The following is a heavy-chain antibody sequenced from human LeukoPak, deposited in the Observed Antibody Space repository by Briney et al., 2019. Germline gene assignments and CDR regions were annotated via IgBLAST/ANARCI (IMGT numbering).Heavy chain of an antibody. Sequence: GGSLRLSCAASGFSFGDFGMSWVRQAPGKGLEWVSGINWNGVGTSYIDSVKGRFTVSRDNAKNSLYLQMNSLRAEDTALYYCAKEVYGDYAGAFDIWGQGTMVTVSS. D-gene: IGHD4-17*01. CDR2: INWNGVGT. J-gene: IGHJ3*02. V-gene: IGHV3-20*04. CDR1: GFSFGDFG. CDR3: AKEVYGDYAGAFDI.